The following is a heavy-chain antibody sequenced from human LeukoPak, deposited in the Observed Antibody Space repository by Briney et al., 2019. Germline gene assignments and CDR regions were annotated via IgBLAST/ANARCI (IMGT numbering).Heavy chain of an antibody. V-gene: IGHV4-59*13. CDR3: TRLRWQLVRPFCHY. CDR1: SGSISTCY. J-gene: IGHJ4*02. Sequence: SETLSLTCSFSSGSISTCYYSWIRDSPAQGLGWIGHIYSCGNSDYNSSLKSRVPISVDTSKCQFSLTLSSAAVTATAVYYCTRLRWQLVRPFCHYWGEGTWVSVSS. CDR2: IYSCGNS. D-gene: IGHD1-26*01.